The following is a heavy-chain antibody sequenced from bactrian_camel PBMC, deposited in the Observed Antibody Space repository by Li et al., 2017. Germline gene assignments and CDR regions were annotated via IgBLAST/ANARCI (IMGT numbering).Heavy chain of an antibody. CDR1: GFTGFVFDDYA. Sequence: VQLVESGGGLVQPGGSLRLSCATSGFTGFVFDDYAMGWVRQAPGKGLEWVTSIYSDRDSTYYADSVKGRFTISRDNAKNTVYLQMNSLKPEDTAEYYCVRDSLGGSWKFGYWGQGTQVTVS. J-gene: IGHJ6*01. D-gene: IGHD6*01. CDR2: IYSDRDST. V-gene: IGHV3-1*01. CDR3: VRDSLGGSWKFGY.